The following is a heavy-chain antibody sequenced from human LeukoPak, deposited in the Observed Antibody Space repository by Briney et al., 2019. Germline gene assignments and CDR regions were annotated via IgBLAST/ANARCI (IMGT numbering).Heavy chain of an antibody. CDR2: INSDGSTT. Sequence: GGSLRLSCAASGFTFSSYWMHWVRQAPGKGLVWVSRINSDGSTTSYADSVKGRFTISRDNAKNTLYLQMNSLRAEDTAVYYCASSSPTVVSDTYYYYAMDVWGQGTTVTVSS. V-gene: IGHV3-74*01. CDR3: ASSSPTVVSDTYYYYAMDV. D-gene: IGHD4-23*01. CDR1: GFTFSSYW. J-gene: IGHJ6*02.